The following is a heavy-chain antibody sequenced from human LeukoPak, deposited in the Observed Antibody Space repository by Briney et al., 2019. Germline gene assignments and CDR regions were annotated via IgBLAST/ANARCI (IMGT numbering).Heavy chain of an antibody. V-gene: IGHV4-31*03. Sequence: SETLSLTCTVSGASISIGGYYRSWIRQHPGKGLEWIANVYYSGSTYFNPSLKRRVSMSADTSENQFSLKLRSVTAADAAVYYCARSRAYCSGGTCEGYFDSWGQGSLVTVSS. CDR1: GASISIGGYY. D-gene: IGHD2-15*01. CDR3: ARSRAYCSGGTCEGYFDS. CDR2: VYYSGST. J-gene: IGHJ4*02.